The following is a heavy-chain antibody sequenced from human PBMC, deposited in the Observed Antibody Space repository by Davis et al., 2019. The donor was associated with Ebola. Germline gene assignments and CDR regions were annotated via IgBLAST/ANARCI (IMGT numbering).Heavy chain of an antibody. D-gene: IGHD2-2*01. Sequence: ETLSLTCAVYGGSFSGYYWSWVRQAPGKGLEWVSVIYSGGSTYYADSVKGRFTISRDNSKNTLYLQMNSLRAEDTAVYYCARGLIGTKGDLREGYWGQGTLVTVSS. V-gene: IGHV3-53*01. CDR2: IYSGGST. CDR3: ARGLIGTKGDLREGY. CDR1: GGSFSGYY. J-gene: IGHJ4*02.